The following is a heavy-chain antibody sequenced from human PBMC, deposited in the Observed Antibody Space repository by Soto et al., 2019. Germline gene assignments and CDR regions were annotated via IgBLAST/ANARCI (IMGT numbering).Heavy chain of an antibody. Sequence: QVQLLQSGGGVVQPGRSLRLSCAVSGFTFSDYGMHWVRQTPGKGLEWVALIWHDGRKTYYADSVKGRFTISRDNSKNTMYLQMNSLRDEDTAVYYCARKAWEAVAGKPSFYFDHWGQGTLVTVSS. V-gene: IGHV3-33*01. CDR1: GFTFSDYG. CDR2: IWHDGRKT. J-gene: IGHJ4*02. CDR3: ARKAWEAVAGKPSFYFDH. D-gene: IGHD6-19*01.